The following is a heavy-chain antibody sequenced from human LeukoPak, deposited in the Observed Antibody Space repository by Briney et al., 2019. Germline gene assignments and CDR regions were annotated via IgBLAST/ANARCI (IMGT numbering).Heavy chain of an antibody. CDR2: IWHDGSKQ. J-gene: IGHJ4*02. D-gene: IGHD6-19*01. V-gene: IGHV3-33*01. CDR3: AREDSSGWFSAY. CDR1: GFTFSGHG. Sequence: GGSLRLSCAASGFTFSGHGKHWIRQAPGKGLEWVAVIWHDGSKQLYADSVKGRFSISRDDSTSTLYLQMNSLRAEDTAVYYCAREDSSGWFSAYWGQGTLVTVSS.